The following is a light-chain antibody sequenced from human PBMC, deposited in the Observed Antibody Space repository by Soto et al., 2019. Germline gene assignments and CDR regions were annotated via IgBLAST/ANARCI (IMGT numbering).Light chain of an antibody. J-gene: IGKJ4*01. Sequence: EIVLTQSPGTLSLSPGERATLSCRASQSVSRSYLAWYQQKPGQAPRLLIYGASSRATGIPDRFSGSGSGTDFTLNISRLEPEDFAVYYCQQDGSSPLAFGGGTKVEIK. CDR3: QQDGSSPLA. V-gene: IGKV3-20*01. CDR1: QSVSRSY. CDR2: GAS.